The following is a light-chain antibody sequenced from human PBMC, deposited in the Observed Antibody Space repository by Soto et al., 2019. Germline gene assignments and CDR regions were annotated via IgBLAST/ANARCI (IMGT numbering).Light chain of an antibody. V-gene: IGKV3-20*01. J-gene: IGKJ2*01. CDR1: QSVSSSN. CDR3: QQYGRSPGYT. CDR2: GAS. Sequence: EIVLTQSRGTLSLSPGERATHTCRASQSVSSSNLAWYQQHPGQAPRLLIYGASSRATGIPDRFSGSGSGTDFTLTISSLEPEDFAVYYCQQYGRSPGYTFGQGTKLEIK.